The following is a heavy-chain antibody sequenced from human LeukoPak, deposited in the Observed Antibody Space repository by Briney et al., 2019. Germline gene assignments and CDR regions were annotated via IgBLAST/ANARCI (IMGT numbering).Heavy chain of an antibody. V-gene: IGHV1-2*02. CDR1: GYTFTGYY. Sequence: SVKVSCKASGYTFTGYYMHWVRQAPGQGLEWMGWINPNSGGTNYAQKFQGRVTMTRDTSISTAYMELSRLRSDDTAVYYCARESYDSSGYYRGWFDPWGQGTLVTVSS. J-gene: IGHJ5*02. CDR3: ARESYDSSGYYRGWFDP. CDR2: INPNSGGT. D-gene: IGHD3-22*01.